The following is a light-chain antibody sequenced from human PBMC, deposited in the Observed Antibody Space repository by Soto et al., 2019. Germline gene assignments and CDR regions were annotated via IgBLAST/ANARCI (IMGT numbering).Light chain of an antibody. CDR3: NQLKSYRLT. CDR1: QGISSY. V-gene: IGKV1-9*01. Sequence: IQLTQSPSSLSASVGDRVTITCRSSQGISSYLAWYQQEPGKAPKLLIYAASTLQSGGPSRLSGSGSGIDFTLTISILQPENFTTYYYNQLKSYRLTEGGGPKVEVK. J-gene: IGKJ4*01. CDR2: AAS.